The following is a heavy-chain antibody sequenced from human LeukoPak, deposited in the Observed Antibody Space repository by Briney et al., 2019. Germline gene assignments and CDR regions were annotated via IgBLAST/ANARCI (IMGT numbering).Heavy chain of an antibody. V-gene: IGHV1-69*05. CDR2: IIPIFGTA. D-gene: IGHD3-10*01. Sequence: SVKVSCKASGGTFSSYAISWVRQAPGQGLEWMGRIIPIFGTANYAQKFKGRVTITTDESTSTAYMELSSLRSEDTAVYYCAATGGSGSYYSDYWGQGTLVTVSS. CDR3: AATGGSGSYYSDY. CDR1: GGTFSSYA. J-gene: IGHJ4*02.